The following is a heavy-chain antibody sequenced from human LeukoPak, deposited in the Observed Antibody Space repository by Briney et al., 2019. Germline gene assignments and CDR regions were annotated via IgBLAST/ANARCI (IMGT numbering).Heavy chain of an antibody. CDR1: GYTFTSYA. Sequence: VASVKVSCKASGYTFTSYAMHWARQAPGQRLEWMGWINAGNGNTKYSQKFQGRVTITRDTSASTAYMELSSLRSEDTAVYYCARDRDSSGYPHFDYWGQGTLVTVSS. V-gene: IGHV1-3*01. D-gene: IGHD3-22*01. CDR3: ARDRDSSGYPHFDY. J-gene: IGHJ4*02. CDR2: INAGNGNT.